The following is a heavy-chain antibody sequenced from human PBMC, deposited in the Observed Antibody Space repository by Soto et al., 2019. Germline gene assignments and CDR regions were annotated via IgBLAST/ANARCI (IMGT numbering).Heavy chain of an antibody. CDR1: GGSISSGDYY. CDR2: IYYSGSA. CDR3: ARGRYDYGDYVGVWFDP. D-gene: IGHD4-17*01. J-gene: IGHJ5*02. Sequence: SETLSLTCTVSGGSISSGDYYWSWIRQPPGKGLEWIGYIYYSGSAYYNPSLKSRVTISVDTSKNQFSLKLSSVTAADTAVYYCARGRYDYGDYVGVWFDPWGQGTLVTVSS. V-gene: IGHV4-30-4*01.